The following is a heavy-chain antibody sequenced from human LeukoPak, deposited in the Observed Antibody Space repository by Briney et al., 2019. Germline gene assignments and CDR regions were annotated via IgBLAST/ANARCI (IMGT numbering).Heavy chain of an antibody. CDR2: ISSSSSYI. J-gene: IGHJ4*02. CDR1: GFTLRCYV. V-gene: IGHV3-21*01. D-gene: IGHD3-10*02. CDR3: ARGTMFPYYFDY. Sequence: PGGSLRLSCVASGFTLRCYVMNWVRQTPGKGLEWVSFISSSSSYIYYADSVKGRFTISRDNAKNSLYLQMNSLRAEDTAVYYCARGTMFPYYFDYWGQGTLVTVSS.